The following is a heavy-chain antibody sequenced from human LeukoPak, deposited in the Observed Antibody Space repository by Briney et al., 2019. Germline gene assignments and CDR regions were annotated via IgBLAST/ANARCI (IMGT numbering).Heavy chain of an antibody. CDR1: GFTFSRYA. CDR2: ISVRGGST. CDR3: ASLKVSHFDY. V-gene: IGHV3-23*01. J-gene: IGHJ4*02. D-gene: IGHD2-8*01. Sequence: SLRLSYAASGFTFSRYAMSWVRQPPGKGLGWVSAISVRGGSTSYAASVKGRFTISTDNSKNSLYLQMNSMRAEDTAVYYCASLKVSHFDYWGQGTLVTVSS.